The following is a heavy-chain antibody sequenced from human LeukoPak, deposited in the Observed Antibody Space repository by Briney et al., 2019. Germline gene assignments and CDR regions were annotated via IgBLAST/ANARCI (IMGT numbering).Heavy chain of an antibody. Sequence: QAGGSLRLSCAASGFTFSSYGMHWVRQAPGKGLEWVAVISYDGSNKYYADSVKGRFTISRDNSKNTLYLQMNSLRAEDTAVYYCARDRGWLRLSGDDAFDIWGQGTMVTVSS. V-gene: IGHV3-30*03. J-gene: IGHJ3*02. CDR2: ISYDGSNK. CDR1: GFTFSSYG. D-gene: IGHD5-12*01. CDR3: ARDRGWLRLSGDDAFDI.